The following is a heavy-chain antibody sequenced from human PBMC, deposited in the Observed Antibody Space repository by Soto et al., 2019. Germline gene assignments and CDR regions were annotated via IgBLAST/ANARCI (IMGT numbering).Heavy chain of an antibody. Sequence: SDTLSLTGAVYVGSFSGYHWRWIRQPPWKGLEWIWYIYYIGSTNYNPSLKSRVTISVNPPKNNFSLKLSSLTAGETAVYYCAFSLTYYHASGGSERAGPCSAPRGQRTPVTVTS. CDR3: AFSLTYYHASGGSERAGPCSAP. V-gene: IGHV4-59*01. CDR1: VGSFSGYH. D-gene: IGHD3-10*01. J-gene: IGHJ6*01. CDR2: IYYIGST.